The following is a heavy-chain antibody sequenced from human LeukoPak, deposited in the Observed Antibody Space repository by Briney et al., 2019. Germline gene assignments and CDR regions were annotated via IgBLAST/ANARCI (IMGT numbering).Heavy chain of an antibody. J-gene: IGHJ4*02. Sequence: GGSLRLSCVASGFTFSTYWMSWVRQAPGKGLEWVASIKQDGSEKYYVDSVKGRFTISRDNAKNALYLEMNSLRAEDTAVYYCARLIRPYFDYWGQGTLVTVSS. V-gene: IGHV3-7*05. CDR3: ARLIRPYFDY. CDR2: IKQDGSEK. CDR1: GFTFSTYW.